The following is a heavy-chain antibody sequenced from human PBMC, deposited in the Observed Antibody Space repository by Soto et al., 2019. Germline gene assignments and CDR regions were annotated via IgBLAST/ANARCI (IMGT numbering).Heavy chain of an antibody. Sequence: PSETLSLTCTVSGGSISDDTYYWGWIRQPPGKGLEWIGSIYYSGTSSYNPSLESRVTMSVDTSKKQLSLRLRTVTATDTAVYYCDRLHCTSPGCVPIDPWGHGTLVTVSS. CDR1: GGSISDDTYY. CDR3: DRLHCTSPGCVPIDP. CDR2: IYYSGTS. D-gene: IGHD2-2*01. J-gene: IGHJ5*02. V-gene: IGHV4-39*01.